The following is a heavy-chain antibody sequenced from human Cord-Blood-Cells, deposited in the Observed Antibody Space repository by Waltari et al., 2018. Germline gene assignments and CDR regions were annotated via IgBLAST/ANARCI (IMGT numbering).Heavy chain of an antibody. CDR2: IYHSGST. D-gene: IGHD2-2*02. J-gene: IGHJ6*02. V-gene: IGHV4-38-2*02. CDR1: GYSISSGYY. Sequence: QVQLQESGPGLVKPSETLSLTCAVSGYSISSGYYWGWIRQPPGRGVGWIGSIYHSGSTSDTPSLHSRVTISVDTSKNQFSLKLSSVTAADTAVYYCARDRVNCSSTSCYTYYYYGMDVWGQGP. CDR3: ARDRVNCSSTSCYTYYYYGMDV.